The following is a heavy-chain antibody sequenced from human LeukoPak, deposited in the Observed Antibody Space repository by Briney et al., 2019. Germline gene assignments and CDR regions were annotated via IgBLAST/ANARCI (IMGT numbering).Heavy chain of an antibody. CDR3: ARVNWNYPLNWFDP. V-gene: IGHV1-18*01. D-gene: IGHD1-7*01. CDR1: GYTFTSYG. CDR2: ISAYNGNT. Sequence: GASVKVSCKASGYTFTSYGISWVRQAPGQGLEWMGWISAYNGNTNYAQKLQGRVTMTTDTSTSTAYMELRSLRSEDTAVYYCARVNWNYPLNWFDPWGQGTLVTVSS. J-gene: IGHJ5*02.